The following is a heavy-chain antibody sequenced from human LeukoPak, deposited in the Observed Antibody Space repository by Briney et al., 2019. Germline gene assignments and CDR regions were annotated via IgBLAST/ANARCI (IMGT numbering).Heavy chain of an antibody. D-gene: IGHD2-15*01. Sequence: ASVNVSCKASGGTFSSYAISWVRQAPGQGLEWMGGIIPIFGTTNYAQKFQGRVTITADESTSTAYVELSSLRSEDTAVYYCARVPNSGENSVDYWGQGTLVTVSS. V-gene: IGHV1-69*01. J-gene: IGHJ4*02. CDR1: GGTFSSYA. CDR3: ARVPNSGENSVDY. CDR2: IIPIFGTT.